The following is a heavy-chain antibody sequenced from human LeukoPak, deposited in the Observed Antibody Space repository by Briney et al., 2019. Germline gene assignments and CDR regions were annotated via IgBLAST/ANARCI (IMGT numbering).Heavy chain of an antibody. V-gene: IGHV3-23*01. J-gene: IGHJ5*02. CDR3: AKETTVTPGNVNWFDP. CDR2: ISGSGGDT. D-gene: IGHD4-17*01. Sequence: GGSLRLSCAASGFTLSSYAMSWVRQAPGKGLEWVSTISGSGGDTYYADSVKGRFTISRDNFKNTMNLQMKSLRAEDTAVYYCAKETTVTPGNVNWFDPWGQGTLVTVSS. CDR1: GFTLSSYA.